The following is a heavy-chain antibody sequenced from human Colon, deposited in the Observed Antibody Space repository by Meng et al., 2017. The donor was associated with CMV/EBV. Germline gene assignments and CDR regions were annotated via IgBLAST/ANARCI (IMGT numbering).Heavy chain of an antibody. J-gene: IGHJ2*01. V-gene: IGHV1-18*01. Sequence: ASGYTFTNYGFSWMRQARGQGPEWMGWISTKNGNTNYAQKFQGRVTMTIETSTNTAYMELRSLRSDDTAFYYCARDPVATSGRYFDRWGRGTLVTVSS. CDR1: GYTFTNYG. CDR2: ISTKNGNT. D-gene: IGHD5-12*01. CDR3: ARDPVATSGRYFDR.